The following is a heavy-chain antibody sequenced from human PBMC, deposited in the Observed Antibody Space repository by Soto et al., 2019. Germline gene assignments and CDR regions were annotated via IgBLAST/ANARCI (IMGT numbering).Heavy chain of an antibody. Sequence: SETLSLTCDVSGNTISTGGYTWAWIRQPPGKALEWIGHTYHSGNPYYNPSLKSRVSMSVDTSKNQFSLRLISVTAADTAKYFCAREGNLGRSLQPLHFWGQGTLVTVSS. V-gene: IGHV4-30-2*01. CDR1: GNTISTGGYT. J-gene: IGHJ4*02. D-gene: IGHD1-1*01. CDR2: TYHSGNP. CDR3: AREGNLGRSLQPLHF.